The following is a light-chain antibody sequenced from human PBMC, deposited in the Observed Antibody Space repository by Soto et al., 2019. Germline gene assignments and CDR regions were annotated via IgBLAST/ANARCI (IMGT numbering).Light chain of an antibody. CDR3: QQRNVWPLT. CDR2: DAS. CDR1: QSVVTQ. V-gene: IGKV3-11*01. J-gene: IGKJ4*01. Sequence: EIVLTQSPAILSLSPGDRATLSCRASQSVVTQLAWYLQRPGQPPRPLIYDASNRATGVPARFSGSGSGTDFTLTISSLEPEDFAVYYCQQRNVWPLTFGGGTKVEIK.